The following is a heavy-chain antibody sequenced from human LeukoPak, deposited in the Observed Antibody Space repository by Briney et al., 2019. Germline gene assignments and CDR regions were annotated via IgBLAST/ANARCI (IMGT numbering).Heavy chain of an antibody. J-gene: IGHJ4*02. CDR3: AKPFSCGYYYGAFDY. CDR2: ISGSGGST. CDR1: GFTFSSYA. Sequence: GASLRLSCAASGFTFSSYAMSWVRQAPGRGLEWASAISGSGGSTNYADSVKGRFTISRDNSKNTLYLQMNSLRAEDTAVYYCAKPFSCGYYYGAFDYWGQGTLVTVSS. D-gene: IGHD3-22*01. V-gene: IGHV3-23*01.